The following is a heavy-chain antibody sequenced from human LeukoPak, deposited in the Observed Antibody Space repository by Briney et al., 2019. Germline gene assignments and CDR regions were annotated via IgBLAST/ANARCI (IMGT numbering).Heavy chain of an antibody. CDR2: IIPIFDTA. J-gene: IGHJ6*02. CDR1: GGTFSSYS. V-gene: IGHV1-69*13. Sequence: SVKVSCKASGGTFSSYSISWVRQAPGQGLEWMGGIIPIFDTADYAQKFQGRVTVTADESTSTAYMELSSLRSEDTAVFYCARISLGAIWGYYYGMDVWGQGTTVTVSS. CDR3: ARISLGAIWGYYYGMDV. D-gene: IGHD1-26*01.